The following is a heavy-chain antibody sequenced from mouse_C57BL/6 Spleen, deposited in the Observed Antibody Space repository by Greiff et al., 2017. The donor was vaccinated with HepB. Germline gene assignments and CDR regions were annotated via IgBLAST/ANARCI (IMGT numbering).Heavy chain of an antibody. CDR3: ARGDSSGDY. D-gene: IGHD3-2*02. V-gene: IGHV1-81*01. CDR1: GYTFTSYG. J-gene: IGHJ2*01. CDR2: IYTRSGDT. Sequence: VQLHQSGAELARPGASVKLSCKASGYTFTSYGISWVKQRTGQGLEGIGEIYTRSGDTYYNAKFKGKATLTADKSSSTSYMELRSLTSEDSAVYFCARGDSSGDYWGQGTTLTVSS.